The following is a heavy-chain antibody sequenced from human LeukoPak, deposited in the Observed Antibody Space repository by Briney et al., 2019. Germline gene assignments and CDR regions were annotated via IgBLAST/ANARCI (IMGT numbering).Heavy chain of an antibody. Sequence: PGGSLRLSCAASGFTFDDYAMHWVRQAPGKGLEWVSGISWNSGSIGYADSVKGRFTISRDNAKNSLYLQMNSLRAEDTALYYCAKDNGYSSGWYFVYWGQGTLVTVSS. J-gene: IGHJ4*02. CDR2: ISWNSGSI. CDR3: AKDNGYSSGWYFVY. V-gene: IGHV3-9*01. CDR1: GFTFDDYA. D-gene: IGHD6-19*01.